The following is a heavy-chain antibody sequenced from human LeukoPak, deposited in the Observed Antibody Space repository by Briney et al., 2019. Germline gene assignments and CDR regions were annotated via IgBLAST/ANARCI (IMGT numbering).Heavy chain of an antibody. CDR2: INAGNGNT. CDR1: GYTFTSYA. V-gene: IGHV1-3*01. Sequence: ASVKVSCKASGYTFTSYAMHWVRQAPGQRLEWMGWINAGNGNTKYSQKFQGRVTITRDTSASTAYMELSSLRSEDTAVYYCARDRSSSRGCFDYWGQGTLVTVSS. J-gene: IGHJ4*02. D-gene: IGHD6-6*01. CDR3: ARDRSSSRGCFDY.